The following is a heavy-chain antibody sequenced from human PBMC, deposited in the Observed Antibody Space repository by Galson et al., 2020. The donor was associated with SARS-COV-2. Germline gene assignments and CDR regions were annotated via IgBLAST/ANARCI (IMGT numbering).Heavy chain of an antibody. J-gene: IGHJ4*02. CDR1: GYPISSGYY. D-gene: IGHD3-10*01. CDR3: ARDGYALGSFDY. CDR2: FYHGGAT. Sequence: SETLSLTCTVSGYPISSGYYWGWIRQPPGKGLEWIGSFYHGGATYHNPSLRSRVTILVDTSKNRFSLKLSSVTAADTAVYSCARDGYALGSFDYWGQGTLVTVSS. V-gene: IGHV4-38-2*02.